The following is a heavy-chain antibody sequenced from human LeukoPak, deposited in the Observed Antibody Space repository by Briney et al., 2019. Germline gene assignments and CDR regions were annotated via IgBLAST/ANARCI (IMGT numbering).Heavy chain of an antibody. CDR3: IVARPVAHWFDS. Sequence: PGGSLRLSCAASGFTFSTYNMNWVRQAPGKGLEWVSSITGPSTYIYYGDSVEGRFTISRDNAKSSLYLQMDDLRAEDTAIYYCIVARPVAHWFDSWGQGTLVTASS. D-gene: IGHD6-6*01. CDR1: GFTFSTYN. V-gene: IGHV3-21*01. J-gene: IGHJ5*01. CDR2: ITGPSTYI.